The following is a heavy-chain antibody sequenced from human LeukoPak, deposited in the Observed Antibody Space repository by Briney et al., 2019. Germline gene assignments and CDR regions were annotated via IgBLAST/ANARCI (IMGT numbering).Heavy chain of an antibody. CDR1: GGSISSYY. J-gene: IGHJ4*02. CDR3: ARRGGYYYDSSGEGDYFDY. V-gene: IGHV4-59*08. Sequence: SETLSLICTVSGGSISSYYWSWIRQPPGKGLEWIGYIYYSGSTNYNPSLKSRVTISVDTSKNQFSLKLSSVTAADTAVYYCARRGGYYYDSSGEGDYFDYWGQGTLVTVSS. CDR2: IYYSGST. D-gene: IGHD3-22*01.